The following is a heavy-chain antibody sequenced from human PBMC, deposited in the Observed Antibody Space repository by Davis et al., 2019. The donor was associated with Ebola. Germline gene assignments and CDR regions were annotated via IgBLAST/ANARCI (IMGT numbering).Heavy chain of an antibody. D-gene: IGHD3-22*01. Sequence: SETLSLTCAVYGGSFSGYYWSWIRQPPGKGLEWIGSIYYSGSTYYNPSLKSRVTISVDTSKNQFSLKLSSVTAADTAVYYCARHAPTYYYDSSGYYSKPNYFDYWGQGTLVTVSS. V-gene: IGHV4-34*01. CDR1: GGSFSGYY. CDR3: ARHAPTYYYDSSGYYSKPNYFDY. CDR2: IYYSGST. J-gene: IGHJ4*02.